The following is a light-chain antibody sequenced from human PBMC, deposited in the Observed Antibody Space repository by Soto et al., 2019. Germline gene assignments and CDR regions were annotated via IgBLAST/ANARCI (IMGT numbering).Light chain of an antibody. Sequence: QSALTQPVSVSGSPGQSITISCTGTSSDVGSYNLVSWYQQHPGKAPKLMIYEGSKRPSGVSNRFSGSKSGNTASLTISGLQAEDEADYYCCSYADSSTYVVFGGGTKLTVL. V-gene: IGLV2-23*01. CDR1: SSDVGSYNL. J-gene: IGLJ2*01. CDR3: CSYADSSTYVV. CDR2: EGS.